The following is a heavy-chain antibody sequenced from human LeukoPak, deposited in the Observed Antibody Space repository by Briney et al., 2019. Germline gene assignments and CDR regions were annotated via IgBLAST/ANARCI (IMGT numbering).Heavy chain of an antibody. Sequence: ASVKVSCKASGYTFTSYDINWVRQATGQGLEWMGWMNPDSGNTGYAQKFQGRVTMTRNTSISTAYMELSSLRSDDTAVYYCARDDGSGIDWFDPWGQGTLVTVSS. D-gene: IGHD3-10*01. V-gene: IGHV1-8*01. CDR2: MNPDSGNT. J-gene: IGHJ5*02. CDR3: ARDDGSGIDWFDP. CDR1: GYTFTSYD.